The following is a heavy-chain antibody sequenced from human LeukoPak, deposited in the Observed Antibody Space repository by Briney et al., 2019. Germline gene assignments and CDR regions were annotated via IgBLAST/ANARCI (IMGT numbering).Heavy chain of an antibody. CDR2: IITLFGST. CDR1: GGIFSNYA. J-gene: IGHJ4*02. D-gene: IGHD6-13*01. Sequence: SVKVSCKASGGIFSNYAFSWVRQAPGQGPEWMGGIITLFGSTTYAQKFRGRLKIVADESTTTTYMELSSLRSEDTAVYYCARETDSSRWFDYWGQGTLVTVSS. V-gene: IGHV1-69*13. CDR3: ARETDSSRWFDY.